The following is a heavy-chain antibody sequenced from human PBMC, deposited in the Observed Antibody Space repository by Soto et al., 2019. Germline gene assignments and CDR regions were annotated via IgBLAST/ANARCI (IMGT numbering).Heavy chain of an antibody. D-gene: IGHD3-10*01. CDR3: ARDWGGLGY. V-gene: IGHV3-23*01. CDR2: ISGSGGST. J-gene: IGHJ4*02. Sequence: PGGSLRLSCAASGFTFSSYAMSWVRQAPGKGLEWVSAISGSGGSTYYADSVKGRFTISRDNSKNTLYLEMNSLRVEDTAVYYCARDWGGLGYWGQGTLVTVSS. CDR1: GFTFSSYA.